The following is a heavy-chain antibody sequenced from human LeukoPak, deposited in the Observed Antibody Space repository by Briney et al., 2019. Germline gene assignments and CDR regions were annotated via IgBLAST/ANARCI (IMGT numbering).Heavy chain of an antibody. V-gene: IGHV3-30-3*01. J-gene: IGHJ6*02. D-gene: IGHD1-26*01. CDR2: ISYDGSNK. CDR3: ARSLGTGIVGAIRYHGMDV. CDR1: GFTFSSYA. Sequence: PGRSLRLSCAASGFTFSSYAMHWVRQAPGKGLEWVAVISYDGSNKYYADSVKGRFTISRDNSKNTLYLQMNSLRAEDTAVYYCARSLGTGIVGAIRYHGMDVWGQGTTVTVSS.